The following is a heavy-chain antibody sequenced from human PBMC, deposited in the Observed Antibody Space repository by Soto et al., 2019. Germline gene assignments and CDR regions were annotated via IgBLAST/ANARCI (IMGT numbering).Heavy chain of an antibody. D-gene: IGHD6-13*01. CDR3: ASGTYIRDAFDI. V-gene: IGHV3-21*01. CDR1: GFTFSSYS. J-gene: IGHJ3*02. CDR2: ISSSSSYI. Sequence: EVQLVESGGGLVKPGGSLRLSCAASGFTFSSYSMNWVRQAPGKGLEWVSSISSSSSYIYYADSVKGRFTISRDNAKNSLYLQMNSLRAEDTAVYYCASGTYIRDAFDIWGQGTMVTVSS.